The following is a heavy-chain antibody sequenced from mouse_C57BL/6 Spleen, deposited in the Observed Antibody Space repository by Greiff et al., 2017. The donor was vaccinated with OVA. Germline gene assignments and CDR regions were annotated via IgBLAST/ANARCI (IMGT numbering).Heavy chain of an antibody. CDR3: ARPYYYGSSYNAMDY. CDR1: GYTFTDYY. J-gene: IGHJ4*01. Sequence: QVQLKESGAELVRPGASVKLSCKASGYTFTDYYINWVKQRPGQGLEWIARIYPGSGNTYYNEKFKGKATLTAEKSSSTAYMQLSSLTSEDSAVYFCARPYYYGSSYNAMDYWGQGTSVTVSS. D-gene: IGHD1-1*01. CDR2: IYPGSGNT. V-gene: IGHV1-76*01.